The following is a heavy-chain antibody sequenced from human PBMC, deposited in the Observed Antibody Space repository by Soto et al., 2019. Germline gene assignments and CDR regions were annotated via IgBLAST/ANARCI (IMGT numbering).Heavy chain of an antibody. J-gene: IGHJ4*02. CDR3: ARGRSGWLDY. Sequence: SETLSLTCAVYGGSFSGYCWSWIRQPPGKGLEWIGEINHSGSTNYNPSLKSRVTISVDTSKNQFSLKLSSVTAADTAVYYCARGRSGWLDYWGQGTLVTVSS. CDR2: INHSGST. D-gene: IGHD6-19*01. V-gene: IGHV4-34*01. CDR1: GGSFSGYC.